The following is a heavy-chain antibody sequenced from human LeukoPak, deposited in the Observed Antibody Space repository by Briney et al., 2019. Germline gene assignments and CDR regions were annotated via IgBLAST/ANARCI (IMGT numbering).Heavy chain of an antibody. V-gene: IGHV4-34*01. Sequence: SETLSLTCAVYGGSFSGYYWSWIRQPPGKGLEWIGEINHSGSTNYNPSLKSRVTISVDTSKNQFSLKLSSVTAADTAVYYCARDKRCDHWGQGTLVTVSS. CDR3: ARDKRCDH. CDR1: GGSFSGYY. CDR2: INHSGST. J-gene: IGHJ4*02.